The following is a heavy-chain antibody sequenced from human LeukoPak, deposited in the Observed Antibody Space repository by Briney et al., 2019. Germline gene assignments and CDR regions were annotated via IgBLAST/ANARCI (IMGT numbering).Heavy chain of an antibody. V-gene: IGHV4-34*01. CDR3: ARVSAGYSSSWYGGFDY. Sequence: SETLSLTCAVYGGSFSGYYWSWIRQPPGKGLEWIGEINHSGSTNYNPSLKSRVTISVDTSKNQFSLKLSSVTAADTAVYYCARVSAGYSSSWYGGFDYWGQGTLVTVSS. CDR1: GGSFSGYY. J-gene: IGHJ4*02. D-gene: IGHD6-13*01. CDR2: INHSGST.